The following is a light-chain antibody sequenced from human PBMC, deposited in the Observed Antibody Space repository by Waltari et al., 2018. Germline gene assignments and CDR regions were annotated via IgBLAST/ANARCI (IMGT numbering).Light chain of an antibody. Sequence: QTVVTQEPSFSVSPGGTVTLTCGLSSGSVPTDYSPSWYHQTPGQTPRTLIYSTNARSSGVPDRFSGSILGNKAALTITGAQADDESDYYCVLYMGSGVWVFGGGTKLTVL. V-gene: IGLV8-61*01. J-gene: IGLJ3*02. CDR2: STN. CDR3: VLYMGSGVWV. CDR1: SGSVPTDYS.